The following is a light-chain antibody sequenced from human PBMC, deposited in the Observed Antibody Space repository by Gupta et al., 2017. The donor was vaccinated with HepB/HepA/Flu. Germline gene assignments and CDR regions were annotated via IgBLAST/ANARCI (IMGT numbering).Light chain of an antibody. J-gene: IGKJ3*01. V-gene: IGKV1-39*01. CDR2: AAS. Sequence: DIQMTQSPSSLSASVGDRVTITCRASESISSYLNWYQQKPGKDPKLLISAASSLQSGVPSRFSGSGSGTDFTLTISSLQPEDFGTYYCQQNDSNPGFTFGPGTTVDIK. CDR3: QQNDSNPGFT. CDR1: ESISSY.